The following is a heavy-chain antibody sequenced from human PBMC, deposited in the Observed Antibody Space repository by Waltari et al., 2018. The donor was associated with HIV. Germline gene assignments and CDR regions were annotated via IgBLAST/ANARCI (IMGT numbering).Heavy chain of an antibody. D-gene: IGHD3-10*01. CDR2: IYWDDDK. V-gene: IGHV2-5*02. J-gene: IGHJ5*02. Sequence: QITLKESGPTLVKPPQTLTLTCTSPGFSLSTSGVGVGWHRQPPGKALEWLALIYWDDDKRYSPSLKSRLTITKDTSKNQVVLTMTNMDPVDTATYYCAHAITMVRGVIANWFDPWGQGTLVTVSS. CDR3: AHAITMVRGVIANWFDP. CDR1: GFSLSTSGVG.